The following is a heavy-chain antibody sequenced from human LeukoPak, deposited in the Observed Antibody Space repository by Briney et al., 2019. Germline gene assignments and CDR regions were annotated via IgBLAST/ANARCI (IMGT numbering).Heavy chain of an antibody. D-gene: IGHD6-19*01. V-gene: IGHV3-21*01. Sequence: GGSLRLSCAASGFTFSSYSMNWVRQAPGKGLEWVSSISSSSSYIYYADSMKGRFTISRDNAKNSLYLQMNSLRAEDTAVYYCARDLRGWGLNSDWGQGTLVTVSS. CDR2: ISSSSSYI. CDR1: GFTFSSYS. J-gene: IGHJ4*02. CDR3: ARDLRGWGLNSD.